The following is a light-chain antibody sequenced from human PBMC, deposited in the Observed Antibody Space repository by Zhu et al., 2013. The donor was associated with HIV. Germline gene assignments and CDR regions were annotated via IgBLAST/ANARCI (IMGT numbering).Light chain of an antibody. CDR2: GAS. CDR3: QQYNNWPPS. Sequence: EIVLTQSPATLSLSPEERATLSCWASQSVSSNLAWYQQKPGQAPRLLIYGASTRATGIPARFSGSGSGTEFTLTISSLQSEDVAIYHCQQYNNWPPSFGGGTKVEIK. J-gene: IGKJ4*01. CDR1: QSVSSN. V-gene: IGKV3-15*01.